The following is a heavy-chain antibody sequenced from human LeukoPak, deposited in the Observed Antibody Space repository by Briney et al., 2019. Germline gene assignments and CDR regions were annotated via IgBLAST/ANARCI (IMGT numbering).Heavy chain of an antibody. V-gene: IGHV3-7*01. CDR3: VRDADRKFDY. CDR2: MNQAGSVK. J-gene: IGHJ4*02. D-gene: IGHD3-16*02. Sequence: GGSLRLSCAASGFTFSAYWMTWVREAPGKGLEWVANMNQAGSVKHYVDSVKGRFTISRDNANSLYLQMNSLRAEDTAVYYCVRDADRKFDYWGQGTLVTVSS. CDR1: GFTFSAYW.